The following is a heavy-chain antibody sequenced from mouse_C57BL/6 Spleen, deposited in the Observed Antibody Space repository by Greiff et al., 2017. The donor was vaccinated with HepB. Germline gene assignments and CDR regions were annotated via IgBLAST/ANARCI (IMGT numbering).Heavy chain of an antibody. CDR1: GFTFSNYW. D-gene: IGHD1-1*01. Sequence: EVKLVESGGGLVQPGGSMKLSCVASGFTFSNYWMNWVRQSPEKGLEWVAQIRLKSDNYATHYAESVKGRFTISRDDSKSSVYLQMNNLRAEDTGIYYCTALYGSSYAWFAYWGQGTLVTVSA. CDR3: TALYGSSYAWFAY. CDR2: IRLKSDNYAT. J-gene: IGHJ3*01. V-gene: IGHV6-3*01.